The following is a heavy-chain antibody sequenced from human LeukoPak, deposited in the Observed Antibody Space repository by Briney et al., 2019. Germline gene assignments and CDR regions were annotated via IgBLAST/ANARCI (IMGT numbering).Heavy chain of an antibody. V-gene: IGHV1-69*06. CDR1: GGTFSSYA. D-gene: IGHD2-2*01. Sequence: ASVKVSCKASGGTFSSYAISWVRQAPGQGLEWMGGVIPIFGTANYAQKFQGRVTITADKSTSTAYMELSSLRSEDTAVYYCARSPWAVVLAKIYYYYGMDVWGKGTTVTVSS. J-gene: IGHJ6*04. CDR3: ARSPWAVVLAKIYYYYGMDV. CDR2: VIPIFGTA.